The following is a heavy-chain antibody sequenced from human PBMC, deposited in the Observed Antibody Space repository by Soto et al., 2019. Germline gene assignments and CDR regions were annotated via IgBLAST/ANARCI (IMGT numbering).Heavy chain of an antibody. CDR2: IYWDDDK. Sequence: QITLKESGPPLAKPTQPLTLTCTFSVFSLSTSGVGVGWIRQPPGKALEWLALIYWDDDKRYSPSLKRRLTIPKDTHRPQGVPTLPARDPVDTAAYYCAPCVYYDSSGHNWCDPCGRGTPVTVSS. V-gene: IGHV2-5*02. D-gene: IGHD3-22*01. J-gene: IGHJ5*02. CDR1: VFSLSTSGVG. CDR3: APCVYYDSSGHNWCDP.